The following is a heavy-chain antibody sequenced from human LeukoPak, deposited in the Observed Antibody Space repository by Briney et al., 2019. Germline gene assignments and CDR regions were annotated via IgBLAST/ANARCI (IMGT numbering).Heavy chain of an antibody. D-gene: IGHD6-13*01. CDR2: IYYSGST. V-gene: IGHV4-59*01. CDR3: ARGRVSSSSWYSTYYYYFYMDV. J-gene: IGHJ6*03. CDR1: GGSISSYY. Sequence: PSETLSLTCTVSGGSISSYYWSWIRQPPGKGLEWIGYIYYSGSTNYKPSLKSRVTISVDTSKNQFSLELSSVPAADTAVYFCARGRVSSSSWYSTYYYYFYMDVWGKGTTVTVSS.